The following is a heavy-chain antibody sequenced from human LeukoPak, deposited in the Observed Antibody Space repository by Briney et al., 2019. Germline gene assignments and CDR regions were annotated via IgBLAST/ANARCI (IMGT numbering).Heavy chain of an antibody. CDR2: IYYSGST. V-gene: IGHV4-31*03. D-gene: IGHD2-15*01. CDR1: GGSISSGGYY. J-gene: IGHJ4*02. CDR3: AREIQTNCSGGNCYFYYFDY. Sequence: SQTLSLTCTVSGGSISSGGYYWSWIRQHPGKGLEWIGYIYYSGSTNYNPSLKSRVSISVDTFKNQFSLKLSSVTAADTAVYYCAREIQTNCSGGNCYFYYFDYWGQGTLVTVSP.